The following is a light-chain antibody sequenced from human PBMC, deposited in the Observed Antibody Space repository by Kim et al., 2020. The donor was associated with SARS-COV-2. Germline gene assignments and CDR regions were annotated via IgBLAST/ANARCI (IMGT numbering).Light chain of an antibody. Sequence: LSPWERPPLSCRASQNIDNKLAWYQQKPGQAPRLLIHGASTRATGIPASLSGSGSGTEFILTINSLQSEDFAVYYCQQYNEWPRTFGQGTKVDIK. CDR3: QQYNEWPRT. CDR1: QNIDNK. V-gene: IGKV3-15*01. J-gene: IGKJ1*01. CDR2: GAS.